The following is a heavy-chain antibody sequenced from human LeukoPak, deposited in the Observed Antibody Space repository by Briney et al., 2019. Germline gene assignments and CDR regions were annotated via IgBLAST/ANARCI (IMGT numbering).Heavy chain of an antibody. D-gene: IGHD5-12*01. V-gene: IGHV3-53*01. Sequence: GGSLRLSCAASGFTVSRNYMSWVRQAPGKGLEWVSVIYSGGSTYYGDSVKGRFTISRDNSKNTLYLQMNSLRAEDTAVYYCARDSGYDLRPTLDYWGQGTLVSVSS. CDR2: IYSGGST. CDR1: GFTVSRNY. J-gene: IGHJ4*02. CDR3: ARDSGYDLRPTLDY.